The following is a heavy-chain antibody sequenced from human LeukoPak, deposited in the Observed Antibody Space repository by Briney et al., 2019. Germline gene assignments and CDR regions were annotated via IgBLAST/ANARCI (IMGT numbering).Heavy chain of an antibody. J-gene: IGHJ4*02. CDR3: ARGHSGSCFDY. Sequence: SGGSLRLSCAASGFTVTNNYVSWVRQAPGKGLEWVSVIYSSGTTYYADSVKGRFTISRDNSKNTLYLQMNSLRAEDTAVYYCARGHSGSCFDYWGQGTLVTVSS. CDR1: GFTVTNNY. D-gene: IGHD1-26*01. CDR2: IYSSGTT. V-gene: IGHV3-53*01.